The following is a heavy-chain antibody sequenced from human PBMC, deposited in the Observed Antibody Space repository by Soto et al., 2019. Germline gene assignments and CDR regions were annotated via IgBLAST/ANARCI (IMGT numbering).Heavy chain of an antibody. D-gene: IGHD4-17*01. J-gene: IGHJ4*02. V-gene: IGHV4-59*01. CDR2: IYYSGST. CDR1: GGSISSYY. Sequence: SETLSLTCTVSGGSISSYYWSWIRQPPGKGLEWIGYIYYSGSTNYNPSLKSRVTISVDTSKNQFSLKLSSVTAADTAVYYCARMMNTGGPYFDYWGQGTLVTVS. CDR3: ARMMNTGGPYFDY.